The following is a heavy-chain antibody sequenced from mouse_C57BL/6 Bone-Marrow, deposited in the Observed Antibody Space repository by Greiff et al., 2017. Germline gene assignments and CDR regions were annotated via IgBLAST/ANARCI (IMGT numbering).Heavy chain of an antibody. CDR2: ISDGGSYT. CDR1: GFTFSSYA. J-gene: IGHJ2*01. V-gene: IGHV5-4*03. CDR3: ARGRYSNFYFDY. Sequence: EVKLVESGGGLVKPGGSLKLSCAASGFTFSSYAMSWVRQTPEKRLEWVATISDGGSYTYYPDNVKGRFTISRDNAKNNLYLQMSHLKSEDTAMYDCARGRYSNFYFDYWGQGTTLTGSS. D-gene: IGHD2-5*01.